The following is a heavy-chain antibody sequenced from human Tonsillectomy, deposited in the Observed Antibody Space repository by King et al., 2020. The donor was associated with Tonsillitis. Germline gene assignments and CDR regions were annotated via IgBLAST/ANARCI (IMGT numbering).Heavy chain of an antibody. Sequence: VQLVESGAEVKKPGASVKVSCKASGYTFTSYDINWVRQATGQGLEWMGWMNPNSGNTGYAQKFQGRVTMTRNTSISTAYMELSSLRSEDTAVYYCAIWVGGFSSTSFRQRVDPWGQGTLVTVSS. CDR2: MNPNSGNT. V-gene: IGHV1-8*01. J-gene: IGHJ5*02. CDR1: GYTFTSYD. CDR3: AIWVGGFSSTSFRQRVDP. D-gene: IGHD2-2*01.